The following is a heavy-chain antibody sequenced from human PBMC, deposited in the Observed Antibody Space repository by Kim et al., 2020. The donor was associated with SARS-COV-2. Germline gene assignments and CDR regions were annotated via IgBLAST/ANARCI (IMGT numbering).Heavy chain of an antibody. CDR3: ARDSGSYGWGIPNYYYYYGMDV. J-gene: IGHJ6*02. V-gene: IGHV4-34*01. CDR2: INHSGST. CDR1: GGSFSGYY. Sequence: SETLSLTCAVYGGSFSGYYWSWIRQPPGKGLEWIGEINHSGSTNYNPSLKSRVTISVDTSKNQFSLKLSSVTAADTAVYYCARDSGSYGWGIPNYYYYYGMDVWGQGTTVTVSS. D-gene: IGHD1-26*01.